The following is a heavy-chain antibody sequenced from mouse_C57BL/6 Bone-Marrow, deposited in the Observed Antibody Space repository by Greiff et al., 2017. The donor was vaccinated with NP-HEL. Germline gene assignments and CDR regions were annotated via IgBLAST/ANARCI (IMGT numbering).Heavy chain of an antibody. CDR3: ARDYYGSPYYAMDY. CDR2: INPSSGYT. CDR1: GYTFTSYT. V-gene: IGHV1-4*01. Sequence: QVQLQQSGAELARPGASVKMSCKASGYTFTSYTMHWVKQRPGQGLEWIGYINPSSGYTKYNQKFKDKATLTADKSSSTAYMQLSSLTSEDSAVYYCARDYYGSPYYAMDYWGQGTSVTVSS. D-gene: IGHD1-1*01. J-gene: IGHJ4*01.